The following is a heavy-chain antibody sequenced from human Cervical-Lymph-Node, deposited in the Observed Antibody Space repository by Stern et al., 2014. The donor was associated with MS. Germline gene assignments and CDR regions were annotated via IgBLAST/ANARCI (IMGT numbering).Heavy chain of an antibody. D-gene: IGHD3-3*01. CDR2: IIPILAIA. CDR1: GGTFSSYS. J-gene: IGHJ6*02. V-gene: IGHV1-69*09. Sequence: VQLVESGAEVKKPGSSMKVSCKASGGTFSSYSISWVRQAPGQGLEWMGRIIPILAIANYAQKFQGRITITADKSTSTAYMELSSLRSEGTAVYYCARDSDFSGMDVWGQGTTVTVSS. CDR3: ARDSDFSGMDV.